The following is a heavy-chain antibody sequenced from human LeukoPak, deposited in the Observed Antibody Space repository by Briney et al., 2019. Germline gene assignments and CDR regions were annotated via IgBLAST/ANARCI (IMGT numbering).Heavy chain of an antibody. CDR3: ATLPPNWNHEPYYFDY. CDR2: FDPEDGEI. J-gene: IGHJ4*02. V-gene: IGHV1-24*01. Sequence: ASVKVSCKVSGYTLTELSMHWVRQAPGKGLEWMGGFDPEDGEIIYAQKFQGRVTMTEDTSTDTAYMELSSLRSEDTAVYYCATLPPNWNHEPYYFDYWGQGTLVTVSS. D-gene: IGHD1-1*01. CDR1: GYTLTELS.